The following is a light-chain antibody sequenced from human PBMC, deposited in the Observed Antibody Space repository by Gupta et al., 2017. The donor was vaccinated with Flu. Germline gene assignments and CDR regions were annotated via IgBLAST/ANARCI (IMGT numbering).Light chain of an antibody. J-gene: IGLJ2*01. CDR1: SSNIGAGYD. CDR2: GNK. V-gene: IGLV1-40*01. CDR3: QSYDNSLSGWV. Sequence: VTISCTGSSSNIGAGYDVNWYQQLPGTAPKLLIDGNKSRPSGVPDRFSGSKSGTSASLVITGLQAEDEADYYCQSYDNSLSGWVFGGGTKLIVI.